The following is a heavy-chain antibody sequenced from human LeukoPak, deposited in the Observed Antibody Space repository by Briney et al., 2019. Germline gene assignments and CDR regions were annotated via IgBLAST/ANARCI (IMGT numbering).Heavy chain of an antibody. V-gene: IGHV4-59*11. Sequence: SETLSLTCTVSGGSISSHYWSWIRQAPGKGLEWIGYIYYSGSTNYNPSLKSRVTISVDTSKNQFSLKLSSVTAADTAVYYCARGPSIYDIPRGPYYYYYMDVWGKGTTVTVSS. D-gene: IGHD3-9*01. CDR1: GGSISSHY. CDR2: IYYSGST. J-gene: IGHJ6*03. CDR3: ARGPSIYDIPRGPYYYYYMDV.